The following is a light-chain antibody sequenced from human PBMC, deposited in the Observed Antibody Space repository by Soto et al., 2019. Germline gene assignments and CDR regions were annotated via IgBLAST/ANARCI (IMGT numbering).Light chain of an antibody. Sequence: EVVLTQSPATLSVSPGERVALSCRASQSVGSNLAWFQQKPGQAPRLLMYAASTRPTSIAARFSGSGSGTDFILTISRLEPEDFALYYCQQYGNSAPITFGQGTRLEIK. V-gene: IGKV3-15*01. CDR1: QSVGSN. CDR2: AAS. CDR3: QQYGNSAPIT. J-gene: IGKJ5*01.